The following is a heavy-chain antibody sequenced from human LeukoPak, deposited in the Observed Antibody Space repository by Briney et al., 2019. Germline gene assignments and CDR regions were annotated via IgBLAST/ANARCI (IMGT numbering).Heavy chain of an antibody. V-gene: IGHV3-33*01. Sequence: GGSLRLSCAASGFTFSSYGMHWVRQAPGKGLEWVAVIWYDGSNKYYADSVEGRFTISRDNSKNTLYLQMNSLRAEDTAVYYCARDVGLGYCTSTSCPGRFDPWGQGTLVTVSS. D-gene: IGHD2-2*01. CDR3: ARDVGLGYCTSTSCPGRFDP. J-gene: IGHJ5*02. CDR1: GFTFSSYG. CDR2: IWYDGSNK.